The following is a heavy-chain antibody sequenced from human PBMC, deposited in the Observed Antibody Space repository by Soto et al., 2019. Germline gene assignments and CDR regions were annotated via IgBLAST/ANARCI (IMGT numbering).Heavy chain of an antibody. V-gene: IGHV3-53*01. Sequence: PGGSLRLSCAASGVTVSSNYMSWVRQAGEEGEEGVSVSGSGGSTYYADSVKGRFTISRDNSKNTLYLQMNSLRAEDTAVYYCAKGSYYDSSGPYDYWGQGTLVTVSS. D-gene: IGHD3-22*01. CDR2: SGSGGST. CDR1: GVTVSSNY. CDR3: AKGSYYDSSGPYDY. J-gene: IGHJ4*02.